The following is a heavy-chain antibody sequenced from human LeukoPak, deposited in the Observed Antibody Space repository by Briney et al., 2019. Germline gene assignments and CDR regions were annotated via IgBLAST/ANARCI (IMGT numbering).Heavy chain of an antibody. J-gene: IGHJ4*02. Sequence: PGGSLRLSCAAPGFTFSCYGMHWVRQAPGKGLEWVAVISYDGRNKYYADSVKGRFTISRDNSKNTLYLQMNSLRAEDTAVYYCAKDRRSLSLAVAGTVIGYWGQGTLVTVSS. D-gene: IGHD6-19*01. CDR3: AKDRRSLSLAVAGTVIGY. CDR2: ISYDGRNK. V-gene: IGHV3-30*18. CDR1: GFTFSCYG.